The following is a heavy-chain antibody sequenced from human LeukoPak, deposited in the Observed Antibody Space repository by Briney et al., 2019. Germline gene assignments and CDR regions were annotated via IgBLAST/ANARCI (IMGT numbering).Heavy chain of an antibody. CDR3: ASYCYGSGSYYRKRWFDP. CDR1: GGSISSSSYY. CDR2: IYYSGST. V-gene: IGHV4-39*01. D-gene: IGHD3-10*01. J-gene: IGHJ5*02. Sequence: SETLSLTCTVSGGSISSSSYYWGWIRQPPGKGLEWIGSIYYSGSTYYNPSLKSRVTISVDTSKNQFSLKLSSVTAADTAVYYCASYCYGSGSYYRKRWFDPWGQGTLVTVSS.